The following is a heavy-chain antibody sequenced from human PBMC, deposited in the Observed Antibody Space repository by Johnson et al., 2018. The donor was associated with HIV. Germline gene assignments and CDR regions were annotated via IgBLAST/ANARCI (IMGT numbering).Heavy chain of an antibody. D-gene: IGHD1-26*01. Sequence: EVQLVESGGGLVQPGGSLSLSCTASGFTFSSYAMSWVRQAPGKGLEWVSTIIGSGGNTYYAESVKGRFTISRDNSKNTLYLQMNSLGAEDTAVYYCARDRGGGSYHDAFDLWGQGTMVTVSS. CDR1: GFTFSSYA. J-gene: IGHJ3*01. V-gene: IGHV3-23*04. CDR3: ARDRGGGSYHDAFDL. CDR2: IIGSGGNT.